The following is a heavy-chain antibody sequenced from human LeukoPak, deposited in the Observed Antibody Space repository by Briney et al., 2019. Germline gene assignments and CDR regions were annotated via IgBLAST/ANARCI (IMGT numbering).Heavy chain of an antibody. Sequence: QPGRSLRLSCADSGFTFRSYAMNWVRQAPGKGLEWVAVISNDGSNKYYADSVKGRFTISRDNSKNTLYLQMNSLRAEDTAVYYCASEIAVVRGVPEQTWGQGTLVTVSS. D-gene: IGHD3-10*01. CDR2: ISNDGSNK. V-gene: IGHV3-30-3*01. CDR1: GFTFRSYA. J-gene: IGHJ5*02. CDR3: ASEIAVVRGVPEQT.